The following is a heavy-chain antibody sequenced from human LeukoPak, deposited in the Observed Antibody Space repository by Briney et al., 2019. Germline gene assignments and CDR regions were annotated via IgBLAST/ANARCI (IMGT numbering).Heavy chain of an antibody. D-gene: IGHD6-19*01. J-gene: IGHJ4*02. CDR3: AKATDRSGWYSAIDY. V-gene: IGHV3-23*01. Sequence: GGSLRLSCAASGFTFSSYAMSWVRQAPGKGLEWVSTISGSDSSTYYADSVKGRFTISRDNSKNTLFLQMNSLRAEDTAVFYCAKATDRSGWYSAIDYWGQGTLVPVSS. CDR2: ISGSDSST. CDR1: GFTFSSYA.